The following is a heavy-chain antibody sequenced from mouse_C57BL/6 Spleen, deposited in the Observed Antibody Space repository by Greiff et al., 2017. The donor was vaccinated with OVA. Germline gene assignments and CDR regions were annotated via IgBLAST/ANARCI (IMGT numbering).Heavy chain of an antibody. D-gene: IGHD2-4*01. CDR3: ARRSDYGIGYDLDV. J-gene: IGHJ1*03. V-gene: IGHV1-53*01. Sequence: QVQLQQPGTELVKPGASVKLPCKASGYTFTSYSMHWLKQRPGHGLEWIGNINPSNGGTNYNQKFKGKATLTVDKSSSTAYMQLRSLTSEDSAVYYGARRSDYGIGYDLDVWGTGTTVTVSS. CDR1: GYTFTSYS. CDR2: INPSNGGT.